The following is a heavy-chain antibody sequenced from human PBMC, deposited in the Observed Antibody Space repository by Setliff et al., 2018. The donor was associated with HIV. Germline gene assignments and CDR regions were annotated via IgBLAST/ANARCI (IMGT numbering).Heavy chain of an antibody. J-gene: IGHJ3*02. D-gene: IGHD3-10*01. CDR3: AGPRGDEAFDI. V-gene: IGHV1-3*04. CDR2: IDTDNGYR. CDR1: GYTFSEYA. Sequence: ASVKVSCKASGYTFSEYAIHWVRQAPGQRLEWMGRIDTDNGYRRYSPKLQGRVTITKDTSANTAYMELRGLRSEDTAVYYCAGPRGDEAFDIWGQGTMVTVSS.